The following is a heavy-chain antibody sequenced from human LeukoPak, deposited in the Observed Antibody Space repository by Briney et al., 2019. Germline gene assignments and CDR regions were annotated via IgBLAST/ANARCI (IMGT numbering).Heavy chain of an antibody. Sequence: PSETLSLTCTVSGGSISSSSYDWGWIRQPPGKGLEWIGTIYYSGSTYYNPSLKSRVTISVDTSKNQFSLKLSSVTAADTAVYYCAGRFLEWLLDYWGQGTLVTVSS. J-gene: IGHJ4*02. V-gene: IGHV4-39*01. CDR1: GGSISSSSYD. CDR2: IYYSGST. CDR3: AGRFLEWLLDY. D-gene: IGHD3-3*01.